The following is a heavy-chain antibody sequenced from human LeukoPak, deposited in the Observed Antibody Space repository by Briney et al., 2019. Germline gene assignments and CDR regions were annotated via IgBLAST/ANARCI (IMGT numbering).Heavy chain of an antibody. CDR3: ARDFGYRFDY. Sequence: SETLSLTCAVYGGSFSGYYWSWIRQPPGKGLEWIGEINHSGSTNYNPSLKSRVTISVDTSENQFSLKLSSVTAADTAVYYCARDFGYRFDYWGQGTLVTVSS. V-gene: IGHV4-34*01. J-gene: IGHJ4*02. CDR1: GGSFSGYY. D-gene: IGHD5-12*01. CDR2: INHSGST.